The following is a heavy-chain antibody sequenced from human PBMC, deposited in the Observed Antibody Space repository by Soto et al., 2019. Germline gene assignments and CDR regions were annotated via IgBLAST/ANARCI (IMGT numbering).Heavy chain of an antibody. CDR2: IGTLSDT. Sequence: DVQLVESGGGLVQPGGSLRLSCAGSGFTFSTFDIHWVRQAPGKGLEWVSGIGTLSDTFYAASVQGRFTISRQNAKNSVYLQMNILRAGDTAFYYCARGRSFSYDSTPPPMFDPWGQGTLVTVSS. V-gene: IGHV3-13*01. CDR3: ARGRSFSYDSTPPPMFDP. J-gene: IGHJ5*02. D-gene: IGHD3-10*01. CDR1: GFTFSTFD.